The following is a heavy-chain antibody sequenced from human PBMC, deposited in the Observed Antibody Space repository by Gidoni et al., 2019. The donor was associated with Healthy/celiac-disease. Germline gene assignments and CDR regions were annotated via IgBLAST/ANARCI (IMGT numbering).Heavy chain of an antibody. CDR1: GGSFSGYY. Sequence: QVQLQQWGAGLLKPSQTLSLTCAVYGGSFSGYYWSWIRQPPRKGLEWIAEINHSGSTNYNPSLKSRVTISVDTSKNQFSLKLSSVTAADTAVYYCARGRGYYDSSGAFDIWGQGTMVTVSS. J-gene: IGHJ3*02. D-gene: IGHD3-22*01. CDR2: INHSGST. CDR3: ARGRGYYDSSGAFDI. V-gene: IGHV4-34*01.